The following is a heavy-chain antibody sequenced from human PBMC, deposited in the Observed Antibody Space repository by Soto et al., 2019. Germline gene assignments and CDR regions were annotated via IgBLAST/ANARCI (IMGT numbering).Heavy chain of an antibody. Sequence: GGSLRLSCAASGFTFSSYGMHWVRQAPGKGLEWVAIIWYDGSNKYYGDSVKGRFTISRDNSKNTLFLQMNSLRAEDTAVYYCSRDGYRGEALRNCNFCMDVWGQGTTVTVSS. D-gene: IGHD5-18*01. CDR1: GFTFSSYG. J-gene: IGHJ6*02. CDR2: IWYDGSNK. CDR3: SRDGYRGEALRNCNFCMDV. V-gene: IGHV3-33*01.